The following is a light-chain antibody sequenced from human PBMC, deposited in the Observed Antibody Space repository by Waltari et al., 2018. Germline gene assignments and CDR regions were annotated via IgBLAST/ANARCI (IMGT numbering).Light chain of an antibody. CDR1: SSTIGSNY. Sequence: QSVLTQPPSASGTPGQRVTVSCSGSSSTIGSNYVCWYHQLPGAAPKLLIYRNNQRPSGVPDRFSGSKSGTSASLAISGLRSEDEADYYCAAWDDSLSGVVFGGGTKVTVL. CDR3: AAWDDSLSGVV. CDR2: RNN. V-gene: IGLV1-47*01. J-gene: IGLJ2*01.